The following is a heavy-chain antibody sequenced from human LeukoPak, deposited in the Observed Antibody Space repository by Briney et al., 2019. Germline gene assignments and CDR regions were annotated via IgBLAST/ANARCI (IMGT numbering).Heavy chain of an antibody. D-gene: IGHD7-27*01. CDR1: GGTFSSYA. V-gene: IGHV1-69*01. CDR2: IIPIFGTA. J-gene: IGHJ5*02. Sequence: SVKVSRKASGGTFSSYAISWVRQAPGQGLEWMGGIIPIFGTANYAQKFQGRVTITADESTSTAYMELSSLRSEDTAVYYCARVRRLTGDLEWLDPWGQGTLVTVSS. CDR3: ARVRRLTGDLEWLDP.